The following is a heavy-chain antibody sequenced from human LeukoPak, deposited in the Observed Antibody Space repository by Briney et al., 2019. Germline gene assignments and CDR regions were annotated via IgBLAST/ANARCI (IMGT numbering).Heavy chain of an antibody. Sequence: GGSLRLSCAASGFTFSSYAMHWVRQAPGKGLEYVSAISSNGGSTYYANSVKGRFTISRDNSKNTLYLQMGSLRAEDMAVYYCARVARGVLRYFDCLYPFDYWGQGTLVTVSS. CDR3: ARVARGVLRYFDCLYPFDY. V-gene: IGHV3-64*01. CDR2: ISSNGGST. J-gene: IGHJ4*02. CDR1: GFTFSSYA. D-gene: IGHD3-9*01.